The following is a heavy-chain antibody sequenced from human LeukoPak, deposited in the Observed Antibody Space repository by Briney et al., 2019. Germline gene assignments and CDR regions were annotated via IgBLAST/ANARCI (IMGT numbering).Heavy chain of an antibody. J-gene: IGHJ4*02. Sequence: PGGSLRLSCAASGFTFGTSWMDWVRQAPGKGLEWVANINLDGSEIYYVDSVKGRFTISRDNAKNSLYLQMNSLRADDTAVYYCARDRAYFDYWGQGTLVTVSS. V-gene: IGHV3-7*01. CDR3: ARDRAYFDY. CDR2: INLDGSEI. CDR1: GFTFGTSW.